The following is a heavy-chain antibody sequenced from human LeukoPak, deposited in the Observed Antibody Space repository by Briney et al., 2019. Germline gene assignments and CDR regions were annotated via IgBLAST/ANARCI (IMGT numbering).Heavy chain of an antibody. V-gene: IGHV3-30*19. CDR2: ISYDGSNK. Sequence: PGGSLRLSCAASGFTFSNYGMHWVRQAPGKGLEWVAVISYDGSNKYYADSVKGRFTISRDNSKNTLYLQMNSLRAEDTAVYYCARLAEGFDWLSYFDYWGQGTLVTVSS. J-gene: IGHJ4*02. CDR1: GFTFSNYG. CDR3: ARLAEGFDWLSYFDY. D-gene: IGHD3-9*01.